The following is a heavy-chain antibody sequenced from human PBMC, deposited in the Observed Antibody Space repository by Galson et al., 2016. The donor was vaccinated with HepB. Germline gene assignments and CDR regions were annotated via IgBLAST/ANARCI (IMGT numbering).Heavy chain of an antibody. D-gene: IGHD4-17*01. CDR1: GASISSNAYT. Sequence: SETLSLTCTVSGASISSNAYTWGWIRQPPGKGLEWIGSIYYSGSTYYNPSPKSRVTISVDTSKNQFSLKMRSVTAADTAVYYCARLSHEYDDYEPRMGDYFDYWGQGTLVTVSS. V-gene: IGHV4-39*01. J-gene: IGHJ4*02. CDR2: IYYSGST. CDR3: ARLSHEYDDYEPRMGDYFDY.